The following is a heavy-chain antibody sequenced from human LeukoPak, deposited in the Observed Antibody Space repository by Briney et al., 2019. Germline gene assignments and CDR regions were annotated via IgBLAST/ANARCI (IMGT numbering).Heavy chain of an antibody. CDR3: ARGEPAAISGFDY. V-gene: IGHV3-33*01. CDR2: IWYDGSNK. Sequence: GRSLRLSCAASGFTFSSYGMHWVRQAPGKGLEWVAVIWYDGSNKYYADSAKGRFTISRDNSKNTLYLQMNSLRAEDTAVYYCARGEPAAISGFDYWGQGTLVTVSS. CDR1: GFTFSSYG. D-gene: IGHD2-2*02. J-gene: IGHJ4*02.